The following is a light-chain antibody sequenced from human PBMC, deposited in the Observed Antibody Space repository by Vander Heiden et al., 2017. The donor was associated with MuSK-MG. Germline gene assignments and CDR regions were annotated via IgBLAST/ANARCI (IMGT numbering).Light chain of an antibody. CDR2: WAS. V-gene: IGKV4-1*01. J-gene: IGKJ4*01. Sequence: IVVTQSPDSLAVSLGERATINCKYSQSVLYSSNNKNHLAWYHHNPGQLPKLLIYWASTRECAIPGRFSGRGSGTDFTLTISSLPAADVAVYYCQQDDDAPLTLGGGTKVEIK. CDR3: QQDDDAPLT. CDR1: QSVLYSSNNKNH.